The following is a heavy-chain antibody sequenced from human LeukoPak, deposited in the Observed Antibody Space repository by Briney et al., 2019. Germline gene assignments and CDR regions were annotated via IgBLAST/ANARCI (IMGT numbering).Heavy chain of an antibody. CDR1: GFTFDYYG. V-gene: IGHV3-20*04. CDR2: INWNGGST. CDR3: ARDEGGSYPVHYFDY. J-gene: IGHJ4*02. D-gene: IGHD1-26*01. Sequence: GGSLRLSCAASGFTFDYYGMSWVRQAPGKGLEWVSGINWNGGSTGYADSVKGRFTISRYNAKNSLYLQMNSLRAEDTALYYCARDEGGSYPVHYFDYWGQGTLVTVSS.